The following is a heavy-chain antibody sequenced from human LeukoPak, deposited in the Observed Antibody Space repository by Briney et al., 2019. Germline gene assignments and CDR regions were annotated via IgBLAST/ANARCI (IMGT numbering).Heavy chain of an antibody. Sequence: GSLRLSCAASGFTFSSHGMNWIRQVPGKGLEWIGEVNHSGSTNYNPSLKSRVTISVDTSKNHFSLKLSSVTAADTAVYYCARGLRRRTMIAVPRRALWFDPWGQGTLVTVSS. CDR3: ARGLRRRTMIAVPRRALWFDP. D-gene: IGHD3-22*01. CDR2: VNHSGST. J-gene: IGHJ5*02. CDR1: GFTFSSHG. V-gene: IGHV4-34*01.